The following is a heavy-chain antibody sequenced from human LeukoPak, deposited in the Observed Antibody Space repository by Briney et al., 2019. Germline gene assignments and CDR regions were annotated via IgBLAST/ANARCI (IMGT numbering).Heavy chain of an antibody. CDR2: IKPDEGEK. J-gene: IGHJ4*02. Sequence: GGSLRLSCAASGFTFSSDWMIWVRQAPGKGLEWVANIKPDEGEKYYVDSVKGRFTVSRDNAKNTLYLQMNSLRAEDTAVYYCARGPSGYHNTGGQGTLVTVSS. D-gene: IGHD5-12*01. CDR1: GFTFSSDW. V-gene: IGHV3-7*01. CDR3: ARGPSGYHNT.